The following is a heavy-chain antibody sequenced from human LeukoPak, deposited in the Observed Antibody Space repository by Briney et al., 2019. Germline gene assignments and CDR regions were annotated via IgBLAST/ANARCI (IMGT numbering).Heavy chain of an antibody. CDR3: ARLGRNIVVVTAIPDY. Sequence: PGGSLRLSCAASGFTFSSYAMSWVRQAPGKGLEWVSAISGSGGSTYYADSVKGRFTISRDNSKNTLYLQMNSLRAEDTAVYYCARLGRNIVVVTAIPDYWGQGTLVTVSS. CDR2: ISGSGGST. J-gene: IGHJ4*02. V-gene: IGHV3-23*01. CDR1: GFTFSSYA. D-gene: IGHD2-21*02.